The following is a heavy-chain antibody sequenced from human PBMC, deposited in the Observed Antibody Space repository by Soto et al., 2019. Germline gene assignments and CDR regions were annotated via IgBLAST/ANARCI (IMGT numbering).Heavy chain of an antibody. CDR1: GYTFTSYG. CDR2: ISAYNGNT. V-gene: IGHV1-18*01. CDR3: ARDGYSSGWYQGHWFDP. D-gene: IGHD6-19*01. Sequence: ASVKVSCKASGYTFTSYGISWVRQAPGQGLEWMGWISAYNGNTNYAQKLQGRVTMTTDTSTSTAYMELRSLRSDDTAVYYCARDGYSSGWYQGHWFDPWGQGTLVTVSS. J-gene: IGHJ5*02.